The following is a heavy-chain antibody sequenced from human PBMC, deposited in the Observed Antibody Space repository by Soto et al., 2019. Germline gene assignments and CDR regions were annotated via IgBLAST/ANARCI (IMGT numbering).Heavy chain of an antibody. CDR3: AKNSRRRAYCGGDCSGGWFDP. CDR1: GFTFSSYG. CDR2: ISYDGSNK. Sequence: GGSLRLSCAASGFTFSSYGMHWVRQAPGKGLEWVAVISYDGSNKYYADSVKGRFTISRDNSKNTLYLQMNSLRAEDTAVYYCAKNSRRRAYCGGDCSGGWFDPWGQGTLVTVSS. J-gene: IGHJ5*02. D-gene: IGHD2-21*02. V-gene: IGHV3-30*18.